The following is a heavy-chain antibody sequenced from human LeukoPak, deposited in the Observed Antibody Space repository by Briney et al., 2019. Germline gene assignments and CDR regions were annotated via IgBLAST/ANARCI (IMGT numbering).Heavy chain of an antibody. D-gene: IGHD4-11*01. J-gene: IGHJ5*02. Sequence: GGSLRLSCAASGFIFNDYAMHWVRQVPGKGLEWVSLISGDGGKTYYIESVKGRFTISRDNSKDFLYLEMNSLRTDDTALYYCGKDMCRRYLQFPRTWGQGTLVTVSS. V-gene: IGHV3-43*02. CDR3: GKDMCRRYLQFPRT. CDR1: GFIFNDYA. CDR2: ISGDGGKT.